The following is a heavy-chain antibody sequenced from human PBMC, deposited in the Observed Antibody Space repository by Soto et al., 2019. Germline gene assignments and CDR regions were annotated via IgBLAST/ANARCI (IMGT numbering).Heavy chain of an antibody. V-gene: IGHV4-61*01. Sequence: SETLSLTCSVAGGSVSSGSYYWSWIRQPPGKGLEWIGYIYYSGSTKYNPSLKSRVTLSVDTSKSQFSLKLSSVTAADTAVYYCARDRYYDSSGYFDYWGQGALVTVSS. CDR2: IYYSGST. J-gene: IGHJ4*02. D-gene: IGHD3-22*01. CDR1: GGSVSSGSYY. CDR3: ARDRYYDSSGYFDY.